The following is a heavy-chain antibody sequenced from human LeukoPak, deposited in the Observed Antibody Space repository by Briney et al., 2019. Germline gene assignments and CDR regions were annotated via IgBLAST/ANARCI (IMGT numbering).Heavy chain of an antibody. CDR1: GYTFTSYG. CDR2: ISAYNGNT. Sequence: ASVKVSCKASGYTFTSYGISWVRQAPGQGLEWMGWISAYNGNTNYAQKLQGRVTMTTDTSTSTAYMELRSLRSDDTAVYYCAACSGGSCYLFGNDAFDIWGQGTMVTVSS. CDR3: AACSGGSCYLFGNDAFDI. V-gene: IGHV1-18*01. D-gene: IGHD2-15*01. J-gene: IGHJ3*02.